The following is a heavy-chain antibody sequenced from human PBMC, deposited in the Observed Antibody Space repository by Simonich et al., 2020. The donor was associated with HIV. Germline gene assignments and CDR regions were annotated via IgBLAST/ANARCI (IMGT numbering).Heavy chain of an antibody. CDR3: ASGGSISSVWADDY. V-gene: IGHV3-30*07. Sequence: QVQLVESGGGMVQPGRSLRLSCAASGFTFSSYAMHWVRQAPGKGLEWVAVISYDGSNKYYADSVKGRVTISRDNSKNTLYLQMNSLRAEDTAVYYCASGGSISSVWADDYWGQGTLVTVSS. D-gene: IGHD3-16*01. CDR2: ISYDGSNK. J-gene: IGHJ4*02. CDR1: GFTFSSYA.